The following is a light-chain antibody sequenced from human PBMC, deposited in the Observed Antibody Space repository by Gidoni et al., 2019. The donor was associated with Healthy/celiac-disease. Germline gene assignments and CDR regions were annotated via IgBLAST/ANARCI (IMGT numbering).Light chain of an antibody. Sequence: EIVLTQSPATLPLSPGERATLPCRASQSVSSYLTWYQQKPGQAPRLLIYDASNRATGIPARFSGSGSGTDFTLTISSLEPEDFAVYYCQQRSNWLRITFGVGTKVEIK. J-gene: IGKJ4*01. CDR3: QQRSNWLRIT. V-gene: IGKV3-11*01. CDR2: DAS. CDR1: QSVSSY.